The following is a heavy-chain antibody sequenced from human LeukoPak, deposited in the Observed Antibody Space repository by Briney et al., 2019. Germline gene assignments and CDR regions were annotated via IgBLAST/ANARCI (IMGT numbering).Heavy chain of an antibody. CDR2: ISGSGGST. CDR3: AKDVVVVQPWAFDY. CDR1: GFTFSSYW. V-gene: IGHV3-23*01. Sequence: PGGSLRLSCAASGFTFSSYWMSWVRQAPGNGLEWVSAISGSGGSTYYADSVKGRFTISRDNSKNTLYLQMNSLRAEDTAVYYCAKDVVVVQPWAFDYWGQGTLVTVSS. D-gene: IGHD3-22*01. J-gene: IGHJ4*02.